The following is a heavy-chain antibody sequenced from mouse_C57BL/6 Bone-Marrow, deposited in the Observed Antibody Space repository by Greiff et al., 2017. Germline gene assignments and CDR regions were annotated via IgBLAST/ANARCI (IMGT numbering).Heavy chain of an antibody. D-gene: IGHD2-1*01. CDR1: GFTFSSYA. CDR2: ISDGGSYT. J-gene: IGHJ2*01. Sequence: EVQGVESGGGLVKPGGSLKLSCAASGFTFSSYAMSWVRQTPEKRLEWVATISDGGSYTYYPDNVKGRFTISRDNAKNNLYLQMSHLKSEDTAMYYCARELLWGEYWGQGTTLTVSS. CDR3: ARELLWGEY. V-gene: IGHV5-4*01.